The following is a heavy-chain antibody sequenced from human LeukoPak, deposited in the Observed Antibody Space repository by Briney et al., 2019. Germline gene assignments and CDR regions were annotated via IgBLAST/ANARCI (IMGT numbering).Heavy chain of an antibody. J-gene: IGHJ5*02. V-gene: IGHV3-48*03. CDR3: ARDTNGDGWFDP. D-gene: IGHD4-17*01. Sequence: GGSLRLSCAASGFTFSRYEMHWVRQAPGKGLEWVSYISSSGSTIYYADSVKGRFTISRDNAKNSLYLQMNSLRAEDTSVYYCARDTNGDGWFDPWGQGTLVTVSS. CDR1: GFTFSRYE. CDR2: ISSSGSTI.